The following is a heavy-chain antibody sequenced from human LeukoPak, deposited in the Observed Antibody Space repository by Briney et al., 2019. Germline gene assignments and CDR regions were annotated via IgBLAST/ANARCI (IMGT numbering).Heavy chain of an antibody. D-gene: IGHD6-19*01. CDR3: ARTSSAVASYTPFDF. CDR2: ILPMLGPA. CDR1: GGTFSSYA. V-gene: IGHV1-69*13. J-gene: IGHJ4*02. Sequence: SVTVSCKASGGTFSSYAISWVRQAPGQGLEWMGGILPMLGPANYAQKFQGRVTIIADESTSTAYMELSSLRSEDTAVYYCARTSSAVASYTPFDFWGQGTLVTVSS.